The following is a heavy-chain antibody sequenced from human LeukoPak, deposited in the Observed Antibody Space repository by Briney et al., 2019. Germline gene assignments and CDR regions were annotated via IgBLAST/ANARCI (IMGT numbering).Heavy chain of an antibody. CDR3: ARGIYDSSGYPFDL. CDR1: GDSISSSSYY. Sequence: SETLSLTCTVSGDSISSSSYYWGWIRQPPGKGLEWIGYIYYSGSTNYNPSLKSRVTISVDTSKNQFSLKLSSVTAADTAVYYCARGIYDSSGYPFDLWGRGTLVTVSS. V-gene: IGHV4-61*05. J-gene: IGHJ2*01. D-gene: IGHD3-22*01. CDR2: IYYSGST.